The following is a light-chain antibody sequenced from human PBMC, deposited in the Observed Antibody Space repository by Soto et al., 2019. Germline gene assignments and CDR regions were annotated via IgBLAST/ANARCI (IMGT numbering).Light chain of an antibody. CDR2: GAS. J-gene: IGKJ1*01. V-gene: IGKV3-20*01. CDR3: QHYGSSPMT. Sequence: EIALTQSPGTLSLSPGERATLSCKASQSISTNYLAWYQQKRGQAPRLLIYGASSRATGIPDRFSGSGSGTDFTLTISRLEPEDFAVYYCQHYGSSPMTFGQGTKVEIK. CDR1: QSISTNY.